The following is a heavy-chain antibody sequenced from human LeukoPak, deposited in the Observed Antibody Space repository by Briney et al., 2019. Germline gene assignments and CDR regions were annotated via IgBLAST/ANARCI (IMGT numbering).Heavy chain of an antibody. CDR3: ARGHYGYVDY. Sequence: VASVKVSCKASGGTFSSYAISWVRQAPGQGLEWMGWINPNSGDTNYAQKFQDRVTMTRDTSLSTAYMELSRLRSDDTAVYHCARGHYGYVDYWGQGSLATVSS. V-gene: IGHV1-2*02. J-gene: IGHJ4*02. CDR1: GGTFSSYA. CDR2: INPNSGDT. D-gene: IGHD5-18*01.